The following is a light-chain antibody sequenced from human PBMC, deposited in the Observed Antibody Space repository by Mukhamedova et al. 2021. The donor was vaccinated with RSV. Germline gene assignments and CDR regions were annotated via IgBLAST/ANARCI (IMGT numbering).Light chain of an antibody. CDR3: FSYAGRTWV. Sequence: KLIIYEVDKRPSGVPDRFSGSKSGNTASLTVSGLQADDEAHYYCFSYAGRTWVFCGGTKLTVL. CDR2: EVD. J-gene: IGLJ3*02. V-gene: IGLV2-8*01.